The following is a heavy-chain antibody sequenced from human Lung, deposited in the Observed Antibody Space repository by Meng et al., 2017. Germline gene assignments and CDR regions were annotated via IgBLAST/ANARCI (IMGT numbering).Heavy chain of an antibody. Sequence: QVQLVQSGAEVKKPGSSVKASCKASGGTFTTYTFNWVRQAPGHGLDWMGQIIPVLGIANYAQKFQGRVTITADKSTSTAYMELSSLTHDDTAIYFCATEYCGSTSCYVDFWGQGTLVTVSS. CDR1: GGTFTTYT. CDR2: IIPVLGIA. J-gene: IGHJ4*02. V-gene: IGHV1-69*10. D-gene: IGHD2-2*01. CDR3: ATEYCGSTSCYVDF.